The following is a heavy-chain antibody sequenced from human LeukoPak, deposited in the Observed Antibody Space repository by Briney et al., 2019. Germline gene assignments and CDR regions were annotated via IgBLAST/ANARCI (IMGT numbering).Heavy chain of an antibody. Sequence: SETLSLTCAVYGGSFGGYYWSWIRQPPGKGLEWIGEINHSGSTNYNPSLKSRVTISVDTPKNQFSLKLSSVTAADTAVYYCARSYYYGSGSYPFDYWGQGTLVTVSS. CDR1: GGSFGGYY. CDR3: ARSYYYGSGSYPFDY. V-gene: IGHV4-34*01. D-gene: IGHD3-10*01. CDR2: INHSGST. J-gene: IGHJ4*02.